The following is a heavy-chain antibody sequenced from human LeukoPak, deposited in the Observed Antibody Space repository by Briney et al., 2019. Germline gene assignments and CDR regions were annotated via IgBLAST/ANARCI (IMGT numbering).Heavy chain of an antibody. V-gene: IGHV3-20*04. Sequence: PGGSLRLSCAASGFTFSSYWMTWVRQAPGKGLEWVSGINWNGGSTGYADSVKGRFTISRDNAKNSLSLQMNSLRAEDTALYYCAGARELLWFGELSYYFDYWGQGTLVTVSS. J-gene: IGHJ4*02. CDR3: AGARELLWFGELSYYFDY. D-gene: IGHD3-10*01. CDR2: INWNGGST. CDR1: GFTFSSYW.